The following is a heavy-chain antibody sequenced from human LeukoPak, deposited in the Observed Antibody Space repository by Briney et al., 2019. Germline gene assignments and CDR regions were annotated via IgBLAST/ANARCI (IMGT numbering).Heavy chain of an antibody. CDR3: ARDYYDSSGYYYGGH. CDR2: ISAYNGNT. Sequence: GASVKVSCKASGYTFTSYGISWVRQAPGQGLEWMGWISAYNGNTNYAQKLQGRVTMTTDTSTSTAYMELRSLRSDDTAVYYCARDYYDSSGYYYGGHWGQGTLDTVSS. CDR1: GYTFTSYG. V-gene: IGHV1-18*01. D-gene: IGHD3-22*01. J-gene: IGHJ4*02.